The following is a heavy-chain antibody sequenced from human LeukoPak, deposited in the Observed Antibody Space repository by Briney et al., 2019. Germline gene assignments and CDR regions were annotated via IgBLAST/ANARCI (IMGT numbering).Heavy chain of an antibody. V-gene: IGHV4-34*01. J-gene: IGHJ4*02. D-gene: IGHD6-19*01. CDR3: ARCVAVAGTGFDY. CDR1: GGSFSGYY. CDR2: INHSGST. Sequence: PSETLSLTCAVYGGSFSGYYWSWIRQPPGKGLEWIGEINHSGSTNYNPSLKSRVTISVDTSKNQFSLKLSSVTAADTAVYYCARCVAVAGTGFDYWGQGTLVTVSS.